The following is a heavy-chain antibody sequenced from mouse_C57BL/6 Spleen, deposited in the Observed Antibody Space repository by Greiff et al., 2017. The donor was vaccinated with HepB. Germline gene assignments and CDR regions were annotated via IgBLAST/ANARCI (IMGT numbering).Heavy chain of an antibody. CDR3: TRSYYYGSSYLYLDY. V-gene: IGHV1-15*01. J-gene: IGHJ2*01. D-gene: IGHD1-1*01. CDR2: IDPETGGT. CDR1: GYTFTDYE. Sequence: QVQLQQSGAELVRPGASVTLSCKASGYTFTDYEMHWVKQTPVHGLEWIGAIDPETGGTAYNQKFKGKAILTADKSSSTAYMELRSLTSADSAVYYCTRSYYYGSSYLYLDYWGQGTTLTVSS.